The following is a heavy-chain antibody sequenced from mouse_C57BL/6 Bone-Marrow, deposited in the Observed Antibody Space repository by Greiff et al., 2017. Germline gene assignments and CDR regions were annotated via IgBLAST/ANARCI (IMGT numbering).Heavy chain of an antibody. CDR2: FYPGSGSI. CDR3: ARDERDSEYEGYSDY. D-gene: IGHD2-4*01. Sequence: VQLQQSGAELVKPGASVKLSCKASGYIFTEYTIHWVKQRSGQGLEWIGWFYPGSGSIKYNERFKDKATLTADKSSNTVYMELSRLTSEDSAVYICARDERDSEYEGYSDYWGQGATLAVSS. CDR1: GYIFTEYT. J-gene: IGHJ2*01. V-gene: IGHV1-62-2*01.